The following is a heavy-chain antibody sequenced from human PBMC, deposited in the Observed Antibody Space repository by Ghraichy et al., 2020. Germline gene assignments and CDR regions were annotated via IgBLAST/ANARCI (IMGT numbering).Heavy chain of an antibody. Sequence: GESLNISCKGSGYSFTSYWIGWVRQMPGKGLEWMGIIYPGDSDTRYSPSFQGQVTISADKSISTAYLQWSSLKASDTAMYYCARQGAVTTPRRHYYYGMDVWGQGTTVTVSS. CDR3: ARQGAVTTPRRHYYYGMDV. CDR1: GYSFTSYW. CDR2: IYPGDSDT. D-gene: IGHD4-17*01. J-gene: IGHJ6*02. V-gene: IGHV5-51*01.